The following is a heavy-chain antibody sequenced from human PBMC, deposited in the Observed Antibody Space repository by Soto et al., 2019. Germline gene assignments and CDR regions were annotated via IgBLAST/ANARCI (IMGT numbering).Heavy chain of an antibody. CDR1: RFTFSDIA. V-gene: IGHV3-23*01. J-gene: IGHJ5*01. CDR2: IGGVGRDT. D-gene: IGHD1-20*01. Sequence: DVQLLESGGGLVQPGGSLTLSCAASRFTFSDIAMSWVRQAPGKGLEWVSSIGGVGRDTYYADSVKGRFTITRDNSKNTLYLKLDSLREQDTAVYYCAKDAVHYNGKWDWFDSWGQGTLGIVSS. CDR3: AKDAVHYNGKWDWFDS.